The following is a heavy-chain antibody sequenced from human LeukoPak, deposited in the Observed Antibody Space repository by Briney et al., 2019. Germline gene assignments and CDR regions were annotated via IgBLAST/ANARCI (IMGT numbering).Heavy chain of an antibody. V-gene: IGHV3-66*01. CDR3: ARGVNYDILTGYPTSTYYMDV. Sequence: GSLRLSCAASGFTVSSNYMSWVRQAPGKGLEWVSLIYSGGSTYYADSVKGRFTISRDNSKNTLYLQMNSLRAEDTAVYYCARGVNYDILTGYPTSTYYMDVWGKGTTVTISS. J-gene: IGHJ6*03. D-gene: IGHD3-9*01. CDR1: GFTVSSNY. CDR2: IYSGGST.